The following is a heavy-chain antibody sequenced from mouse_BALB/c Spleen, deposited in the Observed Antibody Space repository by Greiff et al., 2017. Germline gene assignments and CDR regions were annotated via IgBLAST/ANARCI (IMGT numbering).Heavy chain of an antibody. CDR1: GFTFSSFG. Sequence: EVQLVESGGGLVQPGGSRKLSCAASGFTFSSFGMHWVRQAPEKGLEWVAYISSGSSTIYYADTVKGRFTISRDNPKNTLFLQMTSLRSEDTAKYYCARCGDYYSSSYWYIDVWGAGTTVTVSS. CDR3: ARCGDYYSSSYWYIDV. J-gene: IGHJ1*01. CDR2: ISSGSSTI. V-gene: IGHV5-17*02. D-gene: IGHD1-1*01.